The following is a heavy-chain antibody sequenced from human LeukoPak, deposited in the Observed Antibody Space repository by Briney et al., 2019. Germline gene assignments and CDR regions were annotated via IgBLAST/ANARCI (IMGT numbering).Heavy chain of an antibody. Sequence: GGSMRLSCAASGFTFSSYWMHWVRQAPGKGRVWVSRINSDGSSTTYADSVKGRFTISRDNATNTLYLQTNSLRAEDTAVYYCARDHPDIVATIPPYWGQGTLVTVSS. J-gene: IGHJ4*02. D-gene: IGHD5-12*01. CDR3: ARDHPDIVATIPPY. CDR2: INSDGSST. V-gene: IGHV3-74*01. CDR1: GFTFSSYW.